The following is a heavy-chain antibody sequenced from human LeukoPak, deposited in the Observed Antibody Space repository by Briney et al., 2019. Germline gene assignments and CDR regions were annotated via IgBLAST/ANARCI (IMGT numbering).Heavy chain of an antibody. CDR2: ISYDGSNK. D-gene: IGHD3-22*01. Sequence: PGGSLRLSCAASGFTFSSYSMNWVRQAPGKGLEWVAIISYDGSNKYYADSVKGRFTISRDNSKNTLYLQMDSLRAEDTAVYYCAKRGYDSNGYYYFDYWGQGTLVTVSS. CDR1: GFTFSSYS. J-gene: IGHJ4*02. CDR3: AKRGYDSNGYYYFDY. V-gene: IGHV3-30*18.